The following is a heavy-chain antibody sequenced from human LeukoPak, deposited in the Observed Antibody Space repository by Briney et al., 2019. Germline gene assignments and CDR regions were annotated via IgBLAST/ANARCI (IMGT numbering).Heavy chain of an antibody. CDR2: INPSGGST. CDR3: ARGGEQQLCDY. V-gene: IGHV1-46*01. Sequence: APVKVSCKASGYTFTSYYMHWVRQAPGQGLEWMGIINPSGGSTSYAQKFQGRVTMTRDTSTSTVYMELSSLRSEDTAVFYCARGGEQQLCDYWGQGTLVTVSS. D-gene: IGHD6-13*01. CDR1: GYTFTSYY. J-gene: IGHJ4*02.